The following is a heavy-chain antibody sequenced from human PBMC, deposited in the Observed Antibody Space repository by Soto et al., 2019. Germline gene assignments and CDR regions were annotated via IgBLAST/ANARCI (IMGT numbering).Heavy chain of an antibody. CDR3: ARGVPVRGRSSSRWFDP. D-gene: IGHD6-6*01. CDR1: GYTFTSYA. Sequence: GASVKVSCKASGYTFTSYAMHWVRQAPGQRLEWMGWINAGNGNTKYSQKFQGRVTITRDTSASTAYMELSSLRSEDTAVYYCARGVPVRGRSSSRWFDPWGQGTPVTVSS. CDR2: INAGNGNT. J-gene: IGHJ5*02. V-gene: IGHV1-3*01.